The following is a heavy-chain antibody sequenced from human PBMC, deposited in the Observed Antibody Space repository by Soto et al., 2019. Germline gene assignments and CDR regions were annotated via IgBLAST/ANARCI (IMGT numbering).Heavy chain of an antibody. Sequence: XXSLRLCNAASGFTFISYSVHWILQAPGKGLEWVSYISSSSSTIYYADSVKGRFTISRDNAKNSLYLQMNSLRAEDTAVYYCARGLYYYDSSGYYWGQGTLVTVSS. V-gene: IGHV3-48*01. D-gene: IGHD3-22*01. CDR2: ISSSSSTI. CDR3: ARGLYYYDSSGYY. J-gene: IGHJ4*02. CDR1: GFTFISYS.